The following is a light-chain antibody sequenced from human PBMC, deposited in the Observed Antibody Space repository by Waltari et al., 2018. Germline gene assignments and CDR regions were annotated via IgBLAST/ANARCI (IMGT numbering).Light chain of an antibody. V-gene: IGKV1-39*01. CDR1: QSISSY. CDR3: QQSYSTPHT. J-gene: IGKJ2*01. CDR2: AAS. Sequence: DIQMTQSPSSLSASVGDRVTITFRASQSISSYLNWYQQKPGKSPKLLSYAASSLQSGVPSRFSGSGSGTDFTLTISSLQPEDFATYYCQQSYSTPHTFGQGTKLEIK.